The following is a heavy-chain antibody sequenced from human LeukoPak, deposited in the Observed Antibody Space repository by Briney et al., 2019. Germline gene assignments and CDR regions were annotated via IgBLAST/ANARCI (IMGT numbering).Heavy chain of an antibody. D-gene: IGHD4-11*01. CDR2: ISGSGDNT. V-gene: IGHV3-23*01. Sequence: GGSLSLSCAASGFTFSSYAMSWVRQAPGKGLEWVSVISGSGDNTYYADSVKGRFTISRDNSKNTLYLQMNSLRAEDTAVYYCAKARTHEYSNYNYWGQGTLVTVSS. J-gene: IGHJ4*02. CDR3: AKARTHEYSNYNY. CDR1: GFTFSSYA.